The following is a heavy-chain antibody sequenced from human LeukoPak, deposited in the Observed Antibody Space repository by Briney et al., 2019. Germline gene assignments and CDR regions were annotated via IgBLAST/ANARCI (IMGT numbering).Heavy chain of an antibody. D-gene: IGHD6-19*01. CDR1: GYSISSGYC. V-gene: IGHV4-38-2*02. J-gene: IGHJ4*02. CDR2: ICHSGST. CDR3: ARGYNSGWYAY. Sequence: SETLSLTCTVSGYSISSGYCWGWVRPPPGKGLEWIGSICHSGSTYYNPSLKSRVTISVDTSKNQFSLKLSSVTAADTAVYYCARGYNSGWYAYWGQGTLVTVSS.